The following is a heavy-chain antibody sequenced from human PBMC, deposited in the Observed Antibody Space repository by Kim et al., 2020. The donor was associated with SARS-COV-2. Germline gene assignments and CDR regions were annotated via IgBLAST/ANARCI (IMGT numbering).Heavy chain of an antibody. V-gene: IGHV3-23*01. CDR2: ISGGGGNP. D-gene: IGHD3-3*01. CDR3: AKDRGDLNRLFGLQPCGLDS. J-gene: IGHJ4*02. CDR1: GFTFSSYA. Sequence: GGSLRLSCAASGFTFSSYAMNWVRQPPGRGLEWVAGISGGGGNPHHADSVKGRFTISRDNSKSTLYLQMNTLTDEDTAVYYCAKDRGDLNRLFGLQPCGLDSWGQGTLVTVSP.